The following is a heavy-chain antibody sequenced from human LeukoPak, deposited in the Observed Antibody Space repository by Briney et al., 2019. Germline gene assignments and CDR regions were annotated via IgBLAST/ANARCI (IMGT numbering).Heavy chain of an antibody. D-gene: IGHD6-19*01. CDR2: ISGSGGST. J-gene: IGHJ4*02. CDR1: GFTFSSYA. Sequence: GGSLRLSCAASGFTFSSYAMSRVRQAPGKGLEWISAISGSGGSTYYVDSVKGRFTISRDNSKNTLYLQMNSLRVEDTAVYYCAKLPVAGLYFDYWGQGTLVTVS. CDR3: AKLPVAGLYFDY. V-gene: IGHV3-23*01.